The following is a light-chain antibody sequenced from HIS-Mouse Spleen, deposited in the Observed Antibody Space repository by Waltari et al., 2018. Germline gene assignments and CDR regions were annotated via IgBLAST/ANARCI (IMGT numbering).Light chain of an antibody. CDR3: SSYAGSNKVV. J-gene: IGLJ2*01. V-gene: IGLV2-8*01. Sequence: QSALTQPPSASGSPGQSVTIPCTGTSSDVGGYNYVSWYQQHPGKAPKRMIYAVSKWPSGVPVRFSGSKAGNTASLTVSGLQAEDEADYYCSSYAGSNKVVFGGGTKLTVL. CDR2: AVS. CDR1: SSDVGGYNY.